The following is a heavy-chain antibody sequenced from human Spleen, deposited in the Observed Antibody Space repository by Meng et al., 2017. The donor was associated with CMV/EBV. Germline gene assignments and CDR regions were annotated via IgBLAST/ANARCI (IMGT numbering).Heavy chain of an antibody. CDR1: GGSVSSDIHY. V-gene: IGHV4-61*01. D-gene: IGHD4-23*01. Sequence: SETLSLTCTVSGGSVSSDIHYWTWIRQSPGTGLEWIGYIYHSGNTRYNPSLKSRVTISLDTPKNQFSLKLSSVTAADTAVYYCARSVAYYYYGMDVWGQGTTVTVSS. J-gene: IGHJ6*02. CDR3: ARSVAYYYYGMDV. CDR2: IYHSGNT.